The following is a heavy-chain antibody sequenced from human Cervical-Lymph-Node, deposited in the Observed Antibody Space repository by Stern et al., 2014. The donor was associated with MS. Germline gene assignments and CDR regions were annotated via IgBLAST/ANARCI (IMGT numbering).Heavy chain of an antibody. CDR2: IYYSGST. Sequence: QVQLQESGPGLVKPSETLSLTCTVSGGSISSGSYYWAWIRQPPGKGLEWIGSIYYSGSTYYNPSLKSRVTISVDTSKNQFSLKLNSVTAADTAVYYCARTITLVWGVLYNWFDPWGQGTLVTVSS. D-gene: IGHD3-10*01. V-gene: IGHV4-39*01. CDR3: ARTITLVWGVLYNWFDP. CDR1: GGSISSGSYY. J-gene: IGHJ5*02.